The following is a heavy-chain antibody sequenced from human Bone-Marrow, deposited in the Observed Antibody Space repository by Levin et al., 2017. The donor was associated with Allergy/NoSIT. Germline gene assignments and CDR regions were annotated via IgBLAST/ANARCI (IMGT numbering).Heavy chain of an antibody. D-gene: IGHD2-15*01. CDR1: GFTFSSYG. CDR3: AKCSGGSCYFDY. V-gene: IGHV3-30*18. CDR2: ISYDGSNK. J-gene: IGHJ4*02. Sequence: GESLKISCAASGFTFSSYGMYWVRQAPGKGLEWVAVISYDGSNKYYADSVKGRFTISRDNSKNTLYLQMNSLRAEDTAVYYCAKCSGGSCYFDYWGQGTLVTVSS.